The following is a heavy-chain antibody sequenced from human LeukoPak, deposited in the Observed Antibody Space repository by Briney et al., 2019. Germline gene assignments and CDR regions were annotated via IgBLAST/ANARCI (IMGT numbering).Heavy chain of an antibody. Sequence: SETLSLTCSVSGDSVSSGYWSWIRQPPGKGLEWIGYIYDSGITDYNSSLKSRLTISVDTSNTQFSLNLRSVTAADTAVYYCAGRGHRYSRDWGQGILVTVSS. V-gene: IGHV4-4*09. CDR1: GDSVSSGY. CDR3: AGRGHRYSRD. J-gene: IGHJ1*01. CDR2: IYDSGIT. D-gene: IGHD2-15*01.